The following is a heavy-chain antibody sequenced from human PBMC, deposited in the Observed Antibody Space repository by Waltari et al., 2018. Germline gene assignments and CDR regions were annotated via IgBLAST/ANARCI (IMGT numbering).Heavy chain of an antibody. Sequence: QVRLQESGPGLVKPSETLSLTCTVSDGSISTYYWGWIRQPAGKGLEWIGRISSSGNTNYNPSFRSRITISLDKSIKQVSLGLKSVTAADTAVYYCARDQGLLRAFDVWGQGTVVTVSS. D-gene: IGHD3-10*01. CDR1: DGSISTYY. V-gene: IGHV4-4*07. J-gene: IGHJ3*01. CDR3: ARDQGLLRAFDV. CDR2: ISSSGNT.